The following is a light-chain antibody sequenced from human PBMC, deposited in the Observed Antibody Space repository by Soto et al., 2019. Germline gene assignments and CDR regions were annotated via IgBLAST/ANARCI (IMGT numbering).Light chain of an antibody. CDR2: DAS. J-gene: IGKJ1*01. CDR1: QSVSSY. Sequence: VVFTQSPAALSLSPGERATLSCMASQSVSSYLAWYQQKPGQAPRLLIYDASNRATGITARFRGSGSGTEFTLTIHSLQSEDFAVYYCQQYNDWPLMFGQGTKVDIK. V-gene: IGKV3-11*01. CDR3: QQYNDWPLM.